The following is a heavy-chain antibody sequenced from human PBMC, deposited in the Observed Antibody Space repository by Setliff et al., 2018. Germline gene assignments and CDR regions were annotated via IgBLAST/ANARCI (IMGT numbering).Heavy chain of an antibody. CDR2: INAGNGNT. J-gene: IGHJ5*02. V-gene: IGHV1-3*01. D-gene: IGHD6-13*01. CDR1: EYTFTSYA. CDR3: ARDRAYSSSWFLWFDP. Sequence: ASVKVSCKASEYTFTSYAMHWVRQAPGQRLEWMGWINAGNGNTKYSQKFQGRVTITRDTSASTAYMELSSLRSEDTAVYYCARDRAYSSSWFLWFDPWGQGTLVTVSS.